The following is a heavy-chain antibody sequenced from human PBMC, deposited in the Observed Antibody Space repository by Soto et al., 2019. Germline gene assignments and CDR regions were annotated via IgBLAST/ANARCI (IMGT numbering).Heavy chain of an antibody. Sequence: EVHLVESGGGLVKPGGSLRLSCTASGFALSTYSMDWVRQAPGKGLEWVSSISTRSSIIHYADSVKGRLTISRDNAKSIVYLQMNSLRVEDTAVYYCVRAVYTLITPYYFDFWGQGTLVTVSS. CDR1: GFALSTYS. D-gene: IGHD3-16*01. CDR2: ISTRSSII. J-gene: IGHJ4*02. CDR3: VRAVYTLITPYYFDF. V-gene: IGHV3-21*06.